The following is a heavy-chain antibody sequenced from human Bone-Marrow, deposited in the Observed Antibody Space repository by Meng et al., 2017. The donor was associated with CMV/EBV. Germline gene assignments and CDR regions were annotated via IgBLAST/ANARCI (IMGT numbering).Heavy chain of an antibody. CDR2: INPNSGGT. D-gene: IGHD3-22*01. CDR3: ARGGYYDSSGYSDY. CDR1: GHTFITYY. J-gene: IGHJ4*02. V-gene: IGHV1-2*02. Sequence: ASVKVSCKASGHTFITYYIHWVRQAPGQGLEWMGWINPNSGGTNYAQKFQGRVTMTRDTSISTAYMELSRLRSDDTAVYYCARGGYYDSSGYSDYWGQGTLVTVSS.